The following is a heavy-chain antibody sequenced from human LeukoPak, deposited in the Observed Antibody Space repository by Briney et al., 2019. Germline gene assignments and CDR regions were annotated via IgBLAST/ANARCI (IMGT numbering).Heavy chain of an antibody. CDR3: AKNSFGESYGIDY. V-gene: IGHV3-23*01. CDR2: ITGSGGGT. CDR1: GFTFSDYY. D-gene: IGHD3-10*01. Sequence: PGGSLRLSCAASGFTFSDYYMSWIRQAPGKGLEWVSAITGSGGGTYYADSVKGRFTISRDSSKNTLSLQMNSLRAEDTAVYYCAKNSFGESYGIDYWGQGTLVTVSS. J-gene: IGHJ4*02.